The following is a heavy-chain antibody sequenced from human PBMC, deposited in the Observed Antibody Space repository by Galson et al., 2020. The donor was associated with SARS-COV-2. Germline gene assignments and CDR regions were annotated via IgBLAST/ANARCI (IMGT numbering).Heavy chain of an antibody. V-gene: IGHV4-61*02. Sequence: SQTLSLTCTASGGSISSGSYHWNWIRQPAGQGLEWIGRIYTFGRTNYNPSLNSRVTILLDTSKNQFSLKLNSVTAADTAVYFCARGGQGYFDYWGQGNLVTVSS. CDR1: GGSISSGSYH. CDR2: IYTFGRT. J-gene: IGHJ4*02. CDR3: ARGGQGYFDY.